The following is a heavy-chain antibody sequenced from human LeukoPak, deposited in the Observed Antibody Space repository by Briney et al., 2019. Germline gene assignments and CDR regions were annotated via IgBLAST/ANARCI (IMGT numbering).Heavy chain of an antibody. CDR2: IYSGGST. J-gene: IGHJ3*02. CDR3: AGAIYGDYVGAFDI. Sequence: PGGSLRLSCAASGFTVSSNYMSWVRQAPGKGLEWVSVIYSGGSTYYADSVKGRFTISRDNSKNTLYLQVNSLRAEDTAVYYCAGAIYGDYVGAFDIWGQGTMVTVSS. V-gene: IGHV3-53*01. D-gene: IGHD4-17*01. CDR1: GFTVSSNY.